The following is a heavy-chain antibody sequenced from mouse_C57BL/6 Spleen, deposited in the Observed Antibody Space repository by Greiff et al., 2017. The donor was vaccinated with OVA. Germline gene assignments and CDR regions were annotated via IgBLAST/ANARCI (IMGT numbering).Heavy chain of an antibody. J-gene: IGHJ2*01. CDR1: GFNIKDDY. CDR3: TRGGGYGLDY. D-gene: IGHD2-2*01. Sequence: EVKLQQSGAELVRPGASVKLSCTASGFNIKDDYMHWVKQRPEQGLEWIGWIDPENGDTEYASKFQGKATITADTSSNTAYLQLSSLTSEDTAVYYCTRGGGYGLDYWGQGTTLTVSS. CDR2: IDPENGDT. V-gene: IGHV14-4*01.